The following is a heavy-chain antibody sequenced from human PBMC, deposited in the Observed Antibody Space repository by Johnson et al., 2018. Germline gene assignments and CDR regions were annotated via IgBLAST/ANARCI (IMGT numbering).Heavy chain of an antibody. CDR3: SKNARMPNCGANCFDAFDI. Sequence: VQLVESGGGLVKPGGSLRLSCVASGFIFSGYKMDWVRQATGQGREWASSSSGRGTEVLYIDAVKGRFSMPRDNADNSLFLQMNSLRAEDTAFYYCSKNARMPNCGANCFDAFDIWGQGTMVTVSS. CDR1: GFIFSGYK. J-gene: IGHJ3*02. D-gene: IGHD2-21*02. CDR2: SSGRGTEV. V-gene: IGHV3-21*04.